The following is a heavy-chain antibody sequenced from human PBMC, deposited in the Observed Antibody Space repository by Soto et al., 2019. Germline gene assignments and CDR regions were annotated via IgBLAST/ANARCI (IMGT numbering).Heavy chain of an antibody. CDR1: GYTLAELS. D-gene: IGHD3-10*01. Sequence: ASVKVSCKVSGYTLAELSMQWVRQAPGKGLEWMGGFDPEDGETIYAQKFQGRVTMTEDTSTDTAYMELSSLRSEDTAVYYCATASPGWFGPDYWGQGTLVTV. J-gene: IGHJ4*02. CDR2: FDPEDGET. V-gene: IGHV1-24*01. CDR3: ATASPGWFGPDY.